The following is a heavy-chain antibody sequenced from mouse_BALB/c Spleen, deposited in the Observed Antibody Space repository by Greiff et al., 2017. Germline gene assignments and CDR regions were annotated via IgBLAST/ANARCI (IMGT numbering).Heavy chain of an antibody. CDR1: GYAFTSYN. Sequence: EVKLVESGPELVKPGASVKVSCKASGYAFTSYNMYWVKQSHGKSLEWIGYIDPYNGGTSYNQKFKGKATLTVDKSSSTAYMHLNSLTSEDSAVYYCARRWSAMDYWGQGTSVTVSS. CDR2: IDPYNGGT. CDR3: ARRWSAMDY. D-gene: IGHD2-3*01. J-gene: IGHJ4*01. V-gene: IGHV1S135*01.